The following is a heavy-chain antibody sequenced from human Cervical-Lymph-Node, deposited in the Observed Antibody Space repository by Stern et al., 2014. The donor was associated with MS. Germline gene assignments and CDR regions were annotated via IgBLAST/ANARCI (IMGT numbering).Heavy chain of an antibody. CDR1: GYSFTGLY. J-gene: IGHJ4*02. D-gene: IGHD6-6*01. CDR3: ATVYSSSGYFDY. Sequence: QVQLEESGAEVKKPGGSVRVSCKTSGYSFTGLYMHWLRQAPGQGLEWMGRINPYTGATDYAQKLQGRVTMTRDTSIRTAYMELGSLKSDDTAVYCCATVYSSSGYFDYWGQGTPVTVSS. CDR2: INPYTGAT. V-gene: IGHV1-2*06.